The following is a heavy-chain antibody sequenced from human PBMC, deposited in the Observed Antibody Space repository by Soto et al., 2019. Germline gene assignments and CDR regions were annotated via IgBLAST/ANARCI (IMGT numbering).Heavy chain of an antibody. J-gene: IGHJ4*02. V-gene: IGHV1-18*01. Sequence: QVQLVQSGAEVKKPGASVKVSYKASGYTFTNYGISWVRQAPGQGLEWMGWINAYNGNTKSAQKLQGRVTLTTDTSTSTAYMELRSLRSDDTAVYYCARDAAAGLNACWGQGTLVTVSS. CDR1: GYTFTNYG. CDR3: ARDAAAGLNAC. CDR2: INAYNGNT. D-gene: IGHD6-13*01.